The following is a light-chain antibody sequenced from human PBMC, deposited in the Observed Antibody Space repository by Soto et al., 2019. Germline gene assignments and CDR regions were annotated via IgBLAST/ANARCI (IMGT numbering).Light chain of an antibody. CDR3: AAWDDSLSGVV. CDR1: SSNIGSNY. V-gene: IGLV1-47*01. CDR2: RHN. J-gene: IGLJ2*01. Sequence: QSVLTQPPSASVTPGQRVTISCSGTSSNIGSNYVSWYQQLPGTAPKLLIYRHNQRPSGVPDRFSGSKSGTSASLAISGLRSEDEADYYCAAWDDSLSGVVFGGGTKVTVL.